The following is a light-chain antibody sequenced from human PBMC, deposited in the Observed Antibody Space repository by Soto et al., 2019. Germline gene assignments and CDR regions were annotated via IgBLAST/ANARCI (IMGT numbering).Light chain of an antibody. CDR2: GAS. J-gene: IGKJ1*01. V-gene: IGKV3-15*01. CDR3: QQYDRWPRT. CDR1: QSVSSN. Sequence: EIVMTQSPATLSSSPGERATLSCRASQSVSSNLAWYQQKPGQAPKFLIYGASTRATGIPARFSGSGSGTEFTLTISGLQSEDFALYYCQQYDRWPRTFGQGTKVDIK.